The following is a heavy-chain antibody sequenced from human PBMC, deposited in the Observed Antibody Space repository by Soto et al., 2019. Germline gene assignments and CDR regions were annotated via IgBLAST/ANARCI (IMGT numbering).Heavy chain of an antibody. Sequence: QVQLVQSGAEVKKPGASVKVSCKASGYTFTSYDINWVRQATGQGLEWMGWMNPNSGNTGYAQKFQGRVTITADESTSTAYMELSSLRSEDTAVYYCARDQRSGYVVATGYYFDYWGQGTLVTVSS. CDR3: ARDQRSGYVVATGYYFDY. D-gene: IGHD5-12*01. J-gene: IGHJ4*02. CDR2: MNPNSGNT. V-gene: IGHV1-8*01. CDR1: GYTFTSYD.